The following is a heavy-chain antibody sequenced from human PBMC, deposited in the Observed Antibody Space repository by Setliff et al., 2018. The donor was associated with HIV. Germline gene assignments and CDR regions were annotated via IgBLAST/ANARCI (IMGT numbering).Heavy chain of an antibody. CDR3: ASGGEPAGLNWFDT. J-gene: IGHJ5*02. V-gene: IGHV1-69*13. Sequence: ASVKVSCKASGGTFTGYSITWVRQAPGKGLEWMGTIIPIFGTANYAQKFQGRVTITADESTSTAYLELNSLRSEDTAVFYCASGGEPAGLNWFDTWGQGTLVTVSS. CDR2: IIPIFGTA. CDR1: GGTFTGYS. D-gene: IGHD2-2*01.